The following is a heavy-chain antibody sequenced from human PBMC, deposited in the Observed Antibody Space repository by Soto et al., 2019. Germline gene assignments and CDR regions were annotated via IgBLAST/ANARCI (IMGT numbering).Heavy chain of an antibody. CDR3: AKDPALYD. CDR1: GFTFDDYA. J-gene: IGHJ4*02. CDR2: ISWNSGSI. Sequence: VQLVESGGGLVQPGRSLRLSCAASGFTFDDYAMHWVRQAPGKGLEWVSGISWNSGSIGYADSVKGRFTISRDNAKNSLYLQMNSLRAEDTALYYCAKDPALYDWGQGTLVTVSS. D-gene: IGHD2-2*01. V-gene: IGHV3-9*01.